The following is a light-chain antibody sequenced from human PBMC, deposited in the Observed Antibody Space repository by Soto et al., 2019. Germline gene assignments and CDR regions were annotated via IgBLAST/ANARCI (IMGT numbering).Light chain of an antibody. Sequence: DIQLTQSPSSVSASVGDRVTITCRASQAITNWLAWYQQKPGEAPNLLIYSASSLQSGVPSRFSGSGSGTDFTLTISSLQPEDFATYYCQQSNRFPLTFGGGTKVEI. CDR3: QQSNRFPLT. CDR2: SAS. J-gene: IGKJ4*01. CDR1: QAITNW. V-gene: IGKV1D-12*01.